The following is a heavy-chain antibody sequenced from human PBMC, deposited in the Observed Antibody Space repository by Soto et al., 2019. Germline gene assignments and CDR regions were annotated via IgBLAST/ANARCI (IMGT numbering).Heavy chain of an antibody. V-gene: IGHV1-8*01. CDR3: AKNRGLQYYFDY. CDR1: GYTFTSYD. J-gene: IGHJ4*02. CDR2: MNPNSGNT. Sequence: ASVKVSCKASGYTFTSYDINWVRQATGQGLEWMGWMNPNSGNTGYAQKFQGRVTMTRNTSISTAYMELSSLRSEDTAVYYCAKNRGLQYYFDYWGQGTLVTVSS.